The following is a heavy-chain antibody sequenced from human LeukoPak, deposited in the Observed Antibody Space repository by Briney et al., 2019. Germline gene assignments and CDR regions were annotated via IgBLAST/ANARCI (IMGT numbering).Heavy chain of an antibody. CDR3: ARDKYCGGDCYHWFDP. Sequence: PSETLSLTCTVSGDSISSYYWSWIRQPPGKGLEWIGYIFYSGSTNYNPSLKSRVTISVDTSKNQFSLKLSSVTAADTAVYYCARDKYCGGDCYHWFDPWGQGTLVTVSS. CDR2: IFYSGST. V-gene: IGHV4-59*01. J-gene: IGHJ5*02. CDR1: GDSISSYY. D-gene: IGHD2-21*02.